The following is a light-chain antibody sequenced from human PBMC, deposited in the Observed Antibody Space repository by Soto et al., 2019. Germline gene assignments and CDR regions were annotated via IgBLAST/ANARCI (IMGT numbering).Light chain of an antibody. V-gene: IGLV1-40*01. CDR1: GSNIGAGYD. CDR3: QSYDSILTGSV. CDR2: SNT. J-gene: IGLJ1*01. Sequence: QSVLTQPPSEAGAPAQTVTISRAWVGSNIGAGYDVHWYQQVPGTAPKLVLYSNTARPSGVPDRFSGSRSGSSASLAITGLQAEDEADYYCQSYDSILTGSVFGTGTKVTVL.